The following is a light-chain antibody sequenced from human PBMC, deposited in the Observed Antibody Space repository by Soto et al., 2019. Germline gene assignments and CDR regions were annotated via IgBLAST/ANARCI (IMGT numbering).Light chain of an antibody. V-gene: IGKV1-6*01. Sequence: AIQMTQSPSSLTASVGDRVTITCRTSQGMRNDLGWYQQKPGKAPKLLIYSASSLQSGVPSRFSGRGSDTDFTLTISSLQPEDFATYYCLQDYSYPWTFGQGTKVEIK. CDR1: QGMRND. CDR3: LQDYSYPWT. J-gene: IGKJ1*01. CDR2: SAS.